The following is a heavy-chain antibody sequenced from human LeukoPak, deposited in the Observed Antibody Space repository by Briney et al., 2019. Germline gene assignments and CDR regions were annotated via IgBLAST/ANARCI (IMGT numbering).Heavy chain of an antibody. D-gene: IGHD2-2*01. CDR2: IYHSGST. J-gene: IGHJ5*02. CDR3: AREGVVVPAAIRWFDP. Sequence: SETLSLTCAVYGGSFSGYYWGWIRQPPGKGLEWIGSIYHSGSTYYNPSLKSRVTISVDTSKNQFSLKLSSVTAADTAVYYCAREGVVVPAAIRWFDPWGQGTLVTVSS. CDR1: GGSFSGYY. V-gene: IGHV4-38-2*02.